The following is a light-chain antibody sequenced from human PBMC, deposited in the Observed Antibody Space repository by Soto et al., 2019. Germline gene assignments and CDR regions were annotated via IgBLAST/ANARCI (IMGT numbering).Light chain of an antibody. CDR1: ESVSSS. CDR3: QQYESFSPYT. J-gene: IGKJ2*01. CDR2: DAS. V-gene: IGKV1-5*01. Sequence: DIRMTQSPSTLSAVVGDRVTITCRASESVSSSVAWYQQKPGKAPKLLIYDASPLESGVPSRFSGSGFGTEFALTIYSLQPDDFGTYYCQQYESFSPYTFGRGTRLEIK.